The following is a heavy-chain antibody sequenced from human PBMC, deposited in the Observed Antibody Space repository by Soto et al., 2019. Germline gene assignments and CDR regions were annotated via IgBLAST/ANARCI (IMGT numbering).Heavy chain of an antibody. Sequence: SETLSLTCTVSGDSVSSGSYYWSWIRQPPGKGLEWIGHIYYSGSTNYDPSLKSRVNISLDTSKNQFSLRLSSVTAADTAVYYCETIDWSYGSMDYWGQGTLVTVSS. CDR3: ETIDWSYGSMDY. D-gene: IGHD3-10*01. CDR1: GDSVSSGSYY. J-gene: IGHJ4*02. CDR2: IYYSGST. V-gene: IGHV4-61*01.